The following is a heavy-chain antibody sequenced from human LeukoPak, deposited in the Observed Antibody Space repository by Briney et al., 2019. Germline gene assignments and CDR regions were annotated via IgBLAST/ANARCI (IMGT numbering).Heavy chain of an antibody. Sequence: ASVKVSCTASGYTFTSYGISWVRQAPGQGLEWMGWISAYNGNTNYAQKLQGRVTMTTDTSTSTAYMELRSLRSDDTAVYYCARESYCSSTSCYSDYYYGMDVWGQGTTVTVSS. CDR3: ARESYCSSTSCYSDYYYGMDV. CDR2: ISAYNGNT. CDR1: GYTFTSYG. D-gene: IGHD2-2*01. V-gene: IGHV1-18*01. J-gene: IGHJ6*02.